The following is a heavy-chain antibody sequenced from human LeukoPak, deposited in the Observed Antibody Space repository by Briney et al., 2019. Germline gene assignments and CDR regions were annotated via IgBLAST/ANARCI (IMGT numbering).Heavy chain of an antibody. D-gene: IGHD3-3*01. Sequence: SVKVSCKASGGTFSCYAISWVRQAPGQGLEWMGGIIPIFGTANYAQKFQGRVTITTDESTSTAYMELSSLRSEDTAVYYSARDRVRFLEWLKGGYYYYYMDVWGKGTTVTVSS. V-gene: IGHV1-69*05. CDR3: ARDRVRFLEWLKGGYYYYYMDV. CDR1: GGTFSCYA. J-gene: IGHJ6*03. CDR2: IIPIFGTA.